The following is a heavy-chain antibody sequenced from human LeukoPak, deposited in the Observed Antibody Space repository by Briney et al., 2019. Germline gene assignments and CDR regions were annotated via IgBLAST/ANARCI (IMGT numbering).Heavy chain of an antibody. J-gene: IGHJ5*02. CDR3: ARDGGGTGTTWWFDP. D-gene: IGHD1-1*01. CDR2: INHTGGT. V-gene: IGHV4-34*01. CDR1: GGSFSGYY. Sequence: PSETLSLTCAVYGGSFSGYYWTWIRQSPGKGLEWIGEINHTGGTNYNPSLKSRVTISVDTSKNQFSLKLSSVTAADTAVYYCARDGGGTGTTWWFDPWGQGTLVTVSS.